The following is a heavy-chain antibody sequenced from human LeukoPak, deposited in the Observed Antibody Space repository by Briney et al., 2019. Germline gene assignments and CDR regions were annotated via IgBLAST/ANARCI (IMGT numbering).Heavy chain of an antibody. V-gene: IGHV4-39*07. CDR3: ARGPIITIFGVVILDNWFDP. CDR2: IYYSGST. J-gene: IGHJ5*02. Sequence: SETLSLTCTVSGGSVSSSSYYWGWIRQPPGRGLEWIGGIYYSGSTYYNPSLKSRVTISVDTSKNQFSLKLSSVTAADTAVYYCARGPIITIFGVVILDNWFDPWGQGTLVTVSS. CDR1: GGSVSSSSYY. D-gene: IGHD3-3*01.